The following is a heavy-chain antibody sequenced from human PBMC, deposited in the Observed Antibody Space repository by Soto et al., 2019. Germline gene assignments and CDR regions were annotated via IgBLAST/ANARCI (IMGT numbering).Heavy chain of an antibody. CDR1: GYSFTSYW. CDR3: ASSGSSPRDSGWYGY. Sequence: LGESLKISCKGSGYSFTSYWISWVRQMPGKGLEWMGRIDPSDSYTNYSPSFQGHVTISADKSISTAYLQWSSLKASDTAMYYCASSGSSPRDSGWYGYWGQGTLVTVSS. V-gene: IGHV5-10-1*01. D-gene: IGHD6-19*01. CDR2: IDPSDSYT. J-gene: IGHJ4*02.